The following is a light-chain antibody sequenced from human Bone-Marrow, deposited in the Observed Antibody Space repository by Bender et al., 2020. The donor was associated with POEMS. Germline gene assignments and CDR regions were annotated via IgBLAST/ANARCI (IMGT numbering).Light chain of an antibody. CDR2: AVS. V-gene: IGLV2-14*03. Sequence: QSALTQPASVSGSPGQSITISCTGTSSDIGANNYVSWYQQHPGKAPKLMISAVSDRPSGVSDRFSGSKSGNTASLTISGLQAEDEADYYCCSYAGSSTFYVFGTGTKVTVL. J-gene: IGLJ1*01. CDR1: SSDIGANNY. CDR3: CSYAGSSTFYV.